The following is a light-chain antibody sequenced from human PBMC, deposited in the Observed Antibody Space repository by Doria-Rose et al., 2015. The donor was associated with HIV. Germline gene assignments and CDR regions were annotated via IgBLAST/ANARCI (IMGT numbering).Light chain of an antibody. J-gene: IGKJ2*01. CDR2: GAS. Sequence: SPGERATLSCRASQSVSFKLAWYQQKPGQAPRLLIFGASTRATGIPARFSGSGSGTEFTLTISSMQSEDFAFYYCQQYNNWPQTFGQGTKLDIK. CDR3: QQYNNWPQT. CDR1: QSVSFK. V-gene: IGKV3-15*01.